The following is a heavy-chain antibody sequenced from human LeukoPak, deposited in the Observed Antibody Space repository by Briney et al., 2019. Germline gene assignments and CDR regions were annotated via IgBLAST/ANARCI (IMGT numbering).Heavy chain of an antibody. CDR2: INFSGGTT. D-gene: IGHD3-10*01. CDR3: TKGHYYGSGSYWV. J-gene: IGHJ4*02. CDR1: GFTFSSYW. V-gene: IGHV3-23*01. Sequence: PGGSLRLSCAASGFTFSSYWMSWVRQAPGKGLEWVSAINFSGGTTYYADSVKGRFTISRDNFKNTLYLQMNGLRADDTAVYYCTKGHYYGSGSYWVWGQGTLVTVSS.